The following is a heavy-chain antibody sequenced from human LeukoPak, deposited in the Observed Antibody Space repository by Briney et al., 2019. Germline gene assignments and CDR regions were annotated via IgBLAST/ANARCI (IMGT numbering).Heavy chain of an antibody. D-gene: IGHD2-15*01. CDR1: GCTFSSYA. CDR3: ARDSLRGKGTPDRVLDY. V-gene: IGHV1-69*05. J-gene: IGHJ4*02. CDR2: VFPSFGTA. Sequence: SSVKVSCKASGCTFSSYANSWVRLAPGPGLEWIGVVFPSFGTANYAQMVQGRATITTDESTSTAYMELSSLRSEDTAVYYCARDSLRGKGTPDRVLDYWGQGTLVTVSS.